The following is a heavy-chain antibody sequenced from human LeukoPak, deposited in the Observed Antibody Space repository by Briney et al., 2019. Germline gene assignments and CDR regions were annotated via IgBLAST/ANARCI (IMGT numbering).Heavy chain of an antibody. CDR2: IYYSGST. CDR1: GGSISSYY. Sequence: SETLSLTCTVSGGSISSYYWSWIRQPPGKGLEWIGYIYYSGSTNYNPSLKSRVTISVDTSKNQFSLKLSSVTAADTAVYYCATWSASGSMIVVVPFDYWGQGTLVTVSS. D-gene: IGHD3-22*01. CDR3: ATWSASGSMIVVVPFDY. V-gene: IGHV4-59*01. J-gene: IGHJ4*02.